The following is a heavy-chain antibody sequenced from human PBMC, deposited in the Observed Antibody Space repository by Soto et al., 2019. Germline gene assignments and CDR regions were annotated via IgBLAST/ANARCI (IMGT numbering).Heavy chain of an antibody. V-gene: IGHV1-18*01. D-gene: IGHD3-3*01. J-gene: IGHJ4*02. CDR2: ISAYNGNT. CDR1: GYTFTSYG. Sequence: ASVKVSCTASGYTFTSYGISWVRQAPGQGLEWMGWISAYNGNTNYAQKLQGRVTMTTDTSTSTAYMELRSLRSDDTAVYYCARGRTTIFGVVIMAPLDYWGQGTLVTVSS. CDR3: ARGRTTIFGVVIMAPLDY.